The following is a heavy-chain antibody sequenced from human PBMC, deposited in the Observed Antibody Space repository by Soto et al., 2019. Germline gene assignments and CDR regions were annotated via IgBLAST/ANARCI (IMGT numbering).Heavy chain of an antibody. Sequence: PGESLKISCKGSGYSFTSYWIGWVRQMPGKGLEWMGIIYPGDSDTRYSPSFQGQVTISADKSISTAYLQWSSLKASDTAMYYCARLFLLLPAANRYYGLDVWAQGTTVPVSS. CDR1: GYSFTSYW. D-gene: IGHD2-2*01. CDR2: IYPGDSDT. V-gene: IGHV5-51*01. CDR3: ARLFLLLPAANRYYGLDV. J-gene: IGHJ6*02.